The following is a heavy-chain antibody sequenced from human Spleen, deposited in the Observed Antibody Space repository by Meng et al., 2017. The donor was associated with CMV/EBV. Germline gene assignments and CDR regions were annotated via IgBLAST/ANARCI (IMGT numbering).Heavy chain of an antibody. CDR3: ARDVLLSVRYDFWDY. J-gene: IGHJ4*02. CDR1: GFTFSSYS. Sequence: GESLKISCAASGFTFSSYSMNWVRQAPGKGLEWVSSISSSSSYIYYADSMKGRFTISRDNAKNSLYLQMNSLRTDDTAVYYCARDVLLSVRYDFWDYWGQGTLVTVSS. D-gene: IGHD3-3*01. V-gene: IGHV3-21*01. CDR2: ISSSSSYI.